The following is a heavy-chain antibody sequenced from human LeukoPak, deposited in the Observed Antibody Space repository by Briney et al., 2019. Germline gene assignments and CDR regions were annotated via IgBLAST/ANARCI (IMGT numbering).Heavy chain of an antibody. Sequence: ASVKVSCKTSGYTFTDLYIHWVRQAPGQGLEWMGRVNPNSGGTDYAQKFKGRVTMTTDTSTNTAYMELRSLGSDDTAVYYCARGGSRVTTINILDYWGQGALVTVSS. CDR2: VNPNSGGT. J-gene: IGHJ4*02. D-gene: IGHD5-24*01. CDR3: ARGGSRVTTINILDY. CDR1: GYTFTDLY. V-gene: IGHV1-2*06.